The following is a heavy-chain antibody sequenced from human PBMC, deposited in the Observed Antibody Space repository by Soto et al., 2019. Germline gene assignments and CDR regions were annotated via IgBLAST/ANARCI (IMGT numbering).Heavy chain of an antibody. Sequence: EVQLVESGGGLVKPGGSLRLSCAASGFTFSSYSMNWVRQAPGKGLEWVSSISSSSSYIYYADSVKGRFTISRDNAKNSLYRQMNSLRAEDTAVYYCARGGYSYGRNDYWGQGTLVTVSS. D-gene: IGHD5-18*01. V-gene: IGHV3-21*01. CDR2: ISSSSSYI. CDR1: GFTFSSYS. CDR3: ARGGYSYGRNDY. J-gene: IGHJ4*02.